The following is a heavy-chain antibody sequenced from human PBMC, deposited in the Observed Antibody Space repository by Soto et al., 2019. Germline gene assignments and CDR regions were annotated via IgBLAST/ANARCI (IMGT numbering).Heavy chain of an antibody. CDR2: ISYDGSNK. CDR1: GFTFSSYA. D-gene: IGHD1-7*01. Sequence: GGSLRLSCAASGFTFSSYAMHWVRQAPGKGLEWVAVISYDGSNKYYADSVKGRFIISRDNSKNTLYLQMNSLRAEDTAVYYCARSSESLDDLNWNSAFDIWGQGTMVTVSS. CDR3: ARSSESLDDLNWNSAFDI. V-gene: IGHV3-30*04. J-gene: IGHJ3*02.